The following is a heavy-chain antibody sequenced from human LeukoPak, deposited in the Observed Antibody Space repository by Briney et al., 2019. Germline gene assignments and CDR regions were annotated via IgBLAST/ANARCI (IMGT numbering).Heavy chain of an antibody. CDR2: IRYDGSNK. V-gene: IGHV3-30*02. CDR3: AKDFSVYYYDSRVFDY. Sequence: GGSLRLSCAACGFTFSSYGMHGVRQAPGKGLEGVAFIRYDGSNKYYADSVKGRLTISRDNSKNTLYLQMTSLRAEDTAVYYCAKDFSVYYYDSRVFDYWGQGTLVTVSS. D-gene: IGHD3-22*01. CDR1: GFTFSSYG. J-gene: IGHJ4*02.